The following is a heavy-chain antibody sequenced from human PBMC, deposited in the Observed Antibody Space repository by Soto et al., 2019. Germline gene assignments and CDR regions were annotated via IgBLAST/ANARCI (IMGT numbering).Heavy chain of an antibody. D-gene: IGHD1-26*01. V-gene: IGHV3-23*01. CDR1: GFIFSTYA. Sequence: GGSLRLSCAASGFIFSTYAMSWVRQAPGKGLEWVSEISGSGGSIYYADSVKGRFTISRDNSKNTLYLQMNSLRVDDTAVYYCGGPEWELLWGQGTLVTVSS. CDR3: GGPEWELL. J-gene: IGHJ4*02. CDR2: ISGSGGSI.